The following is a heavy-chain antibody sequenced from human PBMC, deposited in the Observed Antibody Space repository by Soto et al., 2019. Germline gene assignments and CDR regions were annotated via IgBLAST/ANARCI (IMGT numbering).Heavy chain of an antibody. CDR1: GGSISSDSYY. CDR3: ARGSTTEKVDS. D-gene: IGHD4-17*01. Sequence: SETLSLTCTVSGGSISSDSYYWCWIRQSPEKGLEWIASISYSGSTYYNPTLKSRLIISVDTSKNQFSLKLTSVTAADTAVYYCARGSTTEKVDSWGQGTLVTVSS. V-gene: IGHV4-39*01. CDR2: ISYSGST. J-gene: IGHJ4*02.